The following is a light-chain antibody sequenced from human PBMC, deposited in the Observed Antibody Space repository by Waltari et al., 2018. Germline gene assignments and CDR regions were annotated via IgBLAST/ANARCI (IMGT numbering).Light chain of an antibody. V-gene: IGLV2-8*01. CDR3: TSYSGSDTVV. CDR1: RSDIGGYNY. J-gene: IGLJ2*01. CDR2: EVT. Sequence: QAALPQPPSESGSPGQSVTISCTGTRSDIGGYNYVSWYQQHPGKAPKLIIYEVTERPSGVPDRFSGSKSGNTASLTVSGLRTEDEADYYCTSYSGSDTVVFGGGTKLTVL.